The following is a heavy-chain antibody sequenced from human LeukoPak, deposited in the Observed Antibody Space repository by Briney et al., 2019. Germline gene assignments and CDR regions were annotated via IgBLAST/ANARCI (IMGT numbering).Heavy chain of an antibody. Sequence: SETLSLTCAVSGGSISSYYWSWIRQPAAKGLEWIGRIYTTGSTNYNPSLKSRVTMSVDTSKNQFSLKLTSVTAADTAVYYCAREGAEVRGVLVKYYFDYWGQGALVTVSS. V-gene: IGHV4-4*07. CDR3: AREGAEVRGVLVKYYFDY. D-gene: IGHD3-10*01. CDR2: IYTTGST. CDR1: GGSISSYY. J-gene: IGHJ4*02.